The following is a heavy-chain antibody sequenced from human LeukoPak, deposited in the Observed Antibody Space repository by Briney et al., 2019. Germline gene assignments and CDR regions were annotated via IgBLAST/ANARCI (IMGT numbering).Heavy chain of an antibody. CDR3: ARVYYYYDSSGILTLYFDY. D-gene: IGHD3-22*01. CDR1: GYTFTSYY. V-gene: IGHV1-2*02. J-gene: IGHJ4*02. Sequence: ASVKVSCKTSGYTFTSYYMHWVRQAPGQGLEWMGWVNPTSGGTNYAQKFQGRVTMTSDTSISTAYLELSRLRSDDTAVYYCARVYYYYDSSGILTLYFDYWGQGTLVTVSS. CDR2: VNPTSGGT.